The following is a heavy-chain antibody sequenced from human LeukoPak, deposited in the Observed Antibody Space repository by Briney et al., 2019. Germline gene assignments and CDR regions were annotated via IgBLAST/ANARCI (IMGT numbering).Heavy chain of an antibody. V-gene: IGHV3-30*02. CDR1: GFTFSSYG. Sequence: GGSLRLSCAASGFTFSSYGMHWVRQAPGKGLEWVAFIRYDGSNKYYADSVKGRFTISRDNSKNTLYLQMNSLRAEDTAVYYCAKDSDFGVVIYYMDVWGKGTTVTVSS. D-gene: IGHD3-3*01. J-gene: IGHJ6*03. CDR2: IRYDGSNK. CDR3: AKDSDFGVVIYYMDV.